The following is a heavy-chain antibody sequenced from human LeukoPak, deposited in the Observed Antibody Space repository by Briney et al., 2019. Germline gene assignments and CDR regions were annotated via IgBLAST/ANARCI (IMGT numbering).Heavy chain of an antibody. D-gene: IGHD5-18*01. CDR3: ARESQGYSYGYYFDY. CDR1: GGSISSSSYY. V-gene: IGHV4-39*07. CDR2: IYYSGST. J-gene: IGHJ4*02. Sequence: PSETLSLTCTVSGGSISSSSYYWGWIRQPPGKGLEWIGSIYYSGSTYYNPSLKSRVTISVDTSKNQFSLKLSSVTAADTAVYYCARESQGYSYGYYFDYWGQGTLVTVSS.